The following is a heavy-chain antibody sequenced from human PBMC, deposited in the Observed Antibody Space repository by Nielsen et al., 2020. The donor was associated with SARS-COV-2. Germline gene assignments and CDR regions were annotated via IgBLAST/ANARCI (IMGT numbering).Heavy chain of an antibody. Sequence: SETLSLTCTVSGDSFSMYDWSWIRQPPGKGLEWIGYIYNSGITNYNPSLKSRVTISVDTSKNQFSLKLSSVTAADTAVYYCARVYYYGSGSYYNGFWFDPWGQGTLVTVSS. V-gene: IGHV4-59*12. J-gene: IGHJ5*02. CDR2: IYNSGIT. D-gene: IGHD3-10*01. CDR1: GDSFSMYD. CDR3: ARVYYYGSGSYYNGFWFDP.